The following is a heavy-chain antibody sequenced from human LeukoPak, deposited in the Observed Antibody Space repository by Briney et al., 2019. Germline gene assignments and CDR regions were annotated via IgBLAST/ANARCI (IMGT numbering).Heavy chain of an antibody. CDR1: GFTVSSNY. CDR2: INHSGST. D-gene: IGHD3-22*01. CDR3: VTYYFDSSGPKKNY. V-gene: IGHV4-34*08. J-gene: IGHJ4*02. Sequence: GSPRLSCAASGFTVSSNYMSWIRQPPGKGLEWIGEINHSGSTNYNPSLKSRVTISVDTSKKQFSLKLSSVTAADTAVYYCVTYYFDSSGPKKNYWGQGTLVTVSS.